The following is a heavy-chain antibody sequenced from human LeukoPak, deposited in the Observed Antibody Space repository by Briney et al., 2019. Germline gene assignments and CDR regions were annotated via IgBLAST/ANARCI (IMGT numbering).Heavy chain of an antibody. V-gene: IGHV1-46*01. CDR1: GYTFTSYY. CDR2: INPSGGST. D-gene: IGHD3-22*01. J-gene: IGHJ4*02. Sequence: ASVKVSCKASGYTFTSYYMHWVRQAPGQGLEWMGIINPSGGSTSYAQKFQGRVTLTTDASTNTAYMELRSLRSDDTAVYYCARDLPDLTYSYDSSGLDYWGQGTLVTVST. CDR3: ARDLPDLTYSYDSSGLDY.